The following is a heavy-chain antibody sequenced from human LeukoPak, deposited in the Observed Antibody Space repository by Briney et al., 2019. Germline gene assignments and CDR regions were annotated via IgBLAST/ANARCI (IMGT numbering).Heavy chain of an antibody. CDR2: INPNSGGT. Sequence: ASVKVSCKASGYTFSGYYLHWVRQAPGQGLEWMGWINPNSGGTNSAQKFQGRVTMTRDTSIITAYMELSRLRSDDTAVYFCARGPYSYDSSGAFDIWGQGTMVTVSS. D-gene: IGHD3-22*01. CDR3: ARGPYSYDSSGAFDI. CDR1: GYTFSGYY. V-gene: IGHV1-2*02. J-gene: IGHJ3*02.